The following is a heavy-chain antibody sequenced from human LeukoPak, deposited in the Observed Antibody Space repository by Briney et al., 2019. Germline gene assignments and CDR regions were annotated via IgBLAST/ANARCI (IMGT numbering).Heavy chain of an antibody. CDR2: IKQDGSEK. CDR1: GFTFSSYW. D-gene: IGHD3-3*01. J-gene: IGHJ6*02. Sequence: GGSLRLSCAASGFTFSSYWMSWVRQAPGKGLEWVANIKQDGSEKYYVDSVKGRFTISRDNAKNSLYLQMNSLRAEDTAVYYCARGADYDFWSGYLFHYCYYYGMDVWGQGTTVTVSS. V-gene: IGHV3-7*01. CDR3: ARGADYDFWSGYLFHYCYYYGMDV.